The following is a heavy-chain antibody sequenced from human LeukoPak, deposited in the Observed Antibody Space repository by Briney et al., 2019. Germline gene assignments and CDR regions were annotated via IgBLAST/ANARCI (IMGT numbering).Heavy chain of an antibody. Sequence: GGSLRLSCAASGFTFSSHGMHWVRQAPGKGLEWVAFIRYDGSNKYYADSVKGRFTISRDNSKNTLYLQMNSLRAEDTAVYYCAKTSLAKPSLFFDYWGQGTLVTVSS. CDR2: IRYDGSNK. V-gene: IGHV3-30*02. J-gene: IGHJ4*02. CDR3: AKTSLAKPSLFFDY. CDR1: GFTFSSHG.